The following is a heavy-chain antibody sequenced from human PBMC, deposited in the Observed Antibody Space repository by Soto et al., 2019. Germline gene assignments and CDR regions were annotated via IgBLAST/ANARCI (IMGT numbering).Heavy chain of an antibody. CDR2: ISAYNGNT. Sequence: QVQLVHSGAEVKKPGASVMVSCKACGYTFTSYGISWVRQAPGQGLEWMGWISAYNGNTNYAQKLQGRVTMTTDTSTSTAYMELRSLRSDDTAVYYCARDDYGDYLPGSGPWGQGTLVTVSS. CDR3: ARDDYGDYLPGSGP. V-gene: IGHV1-18*01. D-gene: IGHD4-17*01. CDR1: GYTFTSYG. J-gene: IGHJ5*02.